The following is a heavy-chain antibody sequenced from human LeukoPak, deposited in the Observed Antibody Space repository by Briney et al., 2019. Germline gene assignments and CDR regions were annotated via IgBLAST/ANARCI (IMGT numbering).Heavy chain of an antibody. D-gene: IGHD3-10*01. J-gene: IGHJ4*02. CDR2: INPNSGGT. Sequence: ASVKVSCKASGYTFTGYYMHWVRQAPGQGLEWMGWINPNSGGTNYAQKFQGRVTMTRDTSISTAYMELSRLRSDDTAVYYCARDYYDSGSYGGISFDYWGQGTLVTVSS. V-gene: IGHV1-2*02. CDR1: GYTFTGYY. CDR3: ARDYYDSGSYGGISFDY.